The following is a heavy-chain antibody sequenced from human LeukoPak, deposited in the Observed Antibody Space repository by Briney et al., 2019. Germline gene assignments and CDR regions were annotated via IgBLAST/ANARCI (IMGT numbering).Heavy chain of an antibody. CDR2: INHSGST. V-gene: IGHV4-34*01. Sequence: SETLSLTCAVYGGSFSGYYWNWIRQPPGKGLEWIGEINHSGSTNYNPSLKSRVTISVDTSKNQFSLKLNSVTAADTAVYYCAWTGMLRGVKIDQWGQGTLVTVSS. J-gene: IGHJ4*02. CDR1: GGSFSGYY. D-gene: IGHD3-10*01. CDR3: AWTGMLRGVKIDQ.